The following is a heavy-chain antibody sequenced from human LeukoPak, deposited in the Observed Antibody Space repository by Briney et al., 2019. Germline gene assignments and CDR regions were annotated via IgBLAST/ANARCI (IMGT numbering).Heavy chain of an antibody. CDR2: INPNSGDT. D-gene: IGHD6-13*01. J-gene: IGHJ3*02. Sequence: ASVKVSCKASGYTFTGYYMHWVRQAPGQGLEWMGWINPNSGDTNYAQKFQGRVTITADESTSTAYMELSSLRSEDTAVYYCARTGIAADKDAFDIWGQGTMVTVSS. V-gene: IGHV1-2*02. CDR1: GYTFTGYY. CDR3: ARTGIAADKDAFDI.